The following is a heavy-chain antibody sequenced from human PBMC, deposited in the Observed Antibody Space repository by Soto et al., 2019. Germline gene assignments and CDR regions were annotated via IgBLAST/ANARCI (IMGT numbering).Heavy chain of an antibody. D-gene: IGHD2-15*01. CDR3: ARDLCNGGSCYGNSHH. J-gene: IGHJ1*01. V-gene: IGHV3-48*02. Sequence: EVQLEESGGGLVQPGGSLRLSCVGSGFSISTYSMNWVRQAPGKGLEWVASITSRSITIYYADSVTGRFTVSRDNANKLLYLQMNSLREEDTAVCHCARDLCNGGSCYGNSHHWGQGTLVTVSS. CDR1: GFSISTYS. CDR2: ITSRSITI.